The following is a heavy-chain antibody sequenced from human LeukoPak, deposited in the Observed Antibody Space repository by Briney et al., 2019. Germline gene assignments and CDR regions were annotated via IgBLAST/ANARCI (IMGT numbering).Heavy chain of an antibody. J-gene: IGHJ6*03. D-gene: IGHD6-19*01. V-gene: IGHV1-18*01. Sequence: GASVKVSCKASGGTFSSYAISWVRQAPGQGLEWMGWISAYNGNTNYAQKLQGRVTMTTDTSTSTAYMELRSLRSDDTAVYYCARDLRVADYYYYYYMDVWGKGTTVTVSS. CDR1: GGTFSSYA. CDR3: ARDLRVADYYYYYYMDV. CDR2: ISAYNGNT.